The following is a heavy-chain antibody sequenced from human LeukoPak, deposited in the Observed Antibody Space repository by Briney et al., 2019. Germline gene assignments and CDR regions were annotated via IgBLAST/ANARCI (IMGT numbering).Heavy chain of an antibody. CDR1: GFSLGTYS. J-gene: IGHJ4*02. Sequence: GESLRLSCAASGFSLGTYSMNWVRRPPGKGLEWVSSISSSSKYIFYADSVRGRFTISRDNAKNSLFLQMNSLRAEDTAVYFCARKGIAVSGSDLWGQGTLVTVSS. V-gene: IGHV3-21*01. D-gene: IGHD2-21*01. CDR2: ISSSSKYI. CDR3: ARKGIAVSGSDL.